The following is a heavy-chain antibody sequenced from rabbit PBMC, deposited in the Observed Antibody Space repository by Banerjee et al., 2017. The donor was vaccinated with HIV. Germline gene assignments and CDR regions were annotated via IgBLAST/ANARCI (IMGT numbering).Heavy chain of an antibody. D-gene: IGHD1-1*01. CDR1: GLDFSSNA. Sequence: QEQLVEYGGDLVQPEGSLTLTCKASGLDFSSNAMCWVRQAPGKGPEWIACIYNGDGSTYYASWVNGRFTISRSTSLNTVTLQMTSLTAADTATYFCARGIGSGNGATYGAYYDLWGPGTLVTVS. J-gene: IGHJ4*01. CDR2: IYNGDGST. V-gene: IGHV1S47*01. CDR3: ARGIGSGNGATYGAYYDL.